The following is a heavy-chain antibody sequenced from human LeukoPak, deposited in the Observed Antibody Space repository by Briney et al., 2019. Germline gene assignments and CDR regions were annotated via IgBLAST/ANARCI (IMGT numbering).Heavy chain of an antibody. D-gene: IGHD3-10*01. V-gene: IGHV4-4*07. J-gene: IGHJ3*02. CDR2: VQTSGST. Sequence: SETLSLTCTVSGGSISNYYWSWIRQPAGRGLEWIGRVQTSGSTKYNPSLKSRVTMSVDTSKNQFSLKLSSVTAADTAVYYCARDVGSSDAFDIWGQGTMVIVSS. CDR3: ARDVGSSDAFDI. CDR1: GGSISNYY.